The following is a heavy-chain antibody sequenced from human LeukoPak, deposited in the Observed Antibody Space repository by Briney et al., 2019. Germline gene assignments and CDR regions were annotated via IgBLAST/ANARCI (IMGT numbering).Heavy chain of an antibody. V-gene: IGHV4-4*07. J-gene: IGHJ5*01. CDR2: IYTSGST. CDR3: ARDFEVSGWYDDWYDS. D-gene: IGHD6-19*01. Sequence: SETLSLTCTVSGGSISSYYWSWIRQPAGKGLEWVGRIYTSGSTNYNPSLKSRVTMSVDTSKNQFSLKLSSVTAADTAVYYCARDFEVSGWYDDWYDSWGQGIVVT. CDR1: GGSISSYY.